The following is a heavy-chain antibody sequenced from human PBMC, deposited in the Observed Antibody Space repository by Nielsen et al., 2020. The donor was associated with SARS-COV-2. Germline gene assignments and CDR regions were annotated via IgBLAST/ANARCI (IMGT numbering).Heavy chain of an antibody. J-gene: IGHJ4*02. V-gene: IGHV4-30-2*01. D-gene: IGHD4-23*01. CDR2: IYYSGST. CDR3: ARVWGYGGNSPY. Sequence: SETLSLTCAVSGGSISSGGYSWNWIRQPPGKGLEWIGYIYYSGSTYYTLSLKSRVTISVDTSKNQFSLKLSSVTAADTAVYYCARVWGYGGNSPYWGQGTLVTVSS. CDR1: GGSISSGGYS.